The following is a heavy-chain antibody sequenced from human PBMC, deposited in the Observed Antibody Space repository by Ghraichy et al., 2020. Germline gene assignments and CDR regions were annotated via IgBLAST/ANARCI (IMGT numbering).Heavy chain of an antibody. J-gene: IGHJ4*02. V-gene: IGHV4-31*03. CDR3: ARGGDGSSVGY. Sequence: SETLSLTCNVSGYSISSGRYYWSWIRQHPGQGLEWIGYIFYRGDTYYNPSLKSRVTISVDTTKNQFSLKVNSVTAADTAMYYCARGGDGSSVGYWGQGLRVNVSS. CDR1: GYSISSGRYY. CDR2: IFYRGDT. D-gene: IGHD6-6*01.